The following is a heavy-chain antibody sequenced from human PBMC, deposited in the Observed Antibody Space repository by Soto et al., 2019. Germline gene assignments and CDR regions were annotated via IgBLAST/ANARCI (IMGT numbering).Heavy chain of an antibody. V-gene: IGHV3-30-3*01. Sequence: QVQLVESGGGVVQPGRSLRLSWAASGFTFSSYAMHWVRQAPGKGLEWVAVISYDGSNKYYADSVKGRFTISRDNSKNTLYLHMNSLRSEDTAVYYCASFFIAVATFNYWGQGTLVTVSS. CDR3: ASFFIAVATFNY. D-gene: IGHD6-19*01. CDR2: ISYDGSNK. CDR1: GFTFSSYA. J-gene: IGHJ4*02.